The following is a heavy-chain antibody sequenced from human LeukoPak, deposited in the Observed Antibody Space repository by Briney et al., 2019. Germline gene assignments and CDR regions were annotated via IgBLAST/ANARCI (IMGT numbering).Heavy chain of an antibody. CDR1: GGPISSYY. Sequence: PSDPLSLLRIVCGGPISSYYWRWLPQPPGKGLEGIGYIYYSENTNYNPSLKSRVTISVDTSKNQFSLNLTSVTAADTAVYYCARHDQGYCSGGICYPFDYWGQGTLVTVSS. V-gene: IGHV4-59*08. J-gene: IGHJ4*02. CDR3: ARHDQGYCSGGICYPFDY. CDR2: IYYSENT. D-gene: IGHD2-15*01.